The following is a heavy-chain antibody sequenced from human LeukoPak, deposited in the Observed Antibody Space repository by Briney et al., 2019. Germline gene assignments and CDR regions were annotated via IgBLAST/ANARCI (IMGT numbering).Heavy chain of an antibody. D-gene: IGHD6-13*01. CDR2: ISSGSSTI. CDR3: ARGRGAAASNPFDY. V-gene: IGHV3-48*01. Sequence: PGGSLRLSCAASGFTFSSYSMNWVRQAPGKGLEWVSYISSGSSTIYYADSVKGRFTISRDNAKNSLYLQMNSLRAEDTAVYYCARGRGAAASNPFDYWGQGTLVTVSS. CDR1: GFTFSSYS. J-gene: IGHJ4*02.